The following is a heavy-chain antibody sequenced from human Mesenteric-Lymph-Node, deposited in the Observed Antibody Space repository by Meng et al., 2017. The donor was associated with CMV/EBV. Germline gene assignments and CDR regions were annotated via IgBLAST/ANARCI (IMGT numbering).Heavy chain of an antibody. CDR1: GGSVSSGSYY. Sequence: SETLSLTCTVSGGSVSSGSYYWSWIRQPPGKGLEWIGYVFYTGTTNYNPSLKSRVTISVDTSKNQFSLKVSSVTAADTAMYYCARLDYTNYAFFFDYWGQGTLVTVSS. CDR2: VFYTGTT. D-gene: IGHD4-11*01. V-gene: IGHV4-61*01. CDR3: ARLDYTNYAFFFDY. J-gene: IGHJ4*02.